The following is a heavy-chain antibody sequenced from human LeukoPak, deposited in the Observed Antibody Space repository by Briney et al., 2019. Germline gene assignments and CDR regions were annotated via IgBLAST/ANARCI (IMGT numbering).Heavy chain of an antibody. CDR2: IYYSGST. V-gene: IGHV4-39*07. Sequence: SETLSLTCTVSGGSISSSSYYWGWIRQPPGKGLEWIGSIYYSGSTYYSPSLKSRVTISVDTSKNQFSLKLSSVTAADTAVYYCARSEDIVVVPAVYYGMDVWGQGTTVTVSS. D-gene: IGHD2-2*01. CDR1: GGSISSSSYY. J-gene: IGHJ6*02. CDR3: ARSEDIVVVPAVYYGMDV.